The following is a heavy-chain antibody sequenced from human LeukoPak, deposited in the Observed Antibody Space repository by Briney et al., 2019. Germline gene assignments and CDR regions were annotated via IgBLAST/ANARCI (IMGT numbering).Heavy chain of an antibody. Sequence: GGSLRLSCAASGFTFSSYAMSWVRQAPGKGLEWVSAISGSGGSTYYADSVKGRFTISRDNSKNTLYLQMNSLRAEDTAVYYCANSEQWLVVGYWGQGTLVTVSS. CDR3: ANSEQWLVVGY. J-gene: IGHJ4*02. V-gene: IGHV3-23*01. CDR2: ISGSGGST. D-gene: IGHD6-19*01. CDR1: GFTFSSYA.